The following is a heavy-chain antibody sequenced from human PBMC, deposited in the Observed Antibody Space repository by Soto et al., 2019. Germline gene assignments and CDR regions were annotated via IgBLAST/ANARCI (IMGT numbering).Heavy chain of an antibody. CDR1: GYTFTSYG. CDR3: ARDDCSSTSCYFYYYDYGMDV. J-gene: IGHJ6*02. D-gene: IGHD2-2*01. CDR2: ISAYNGNT. V-gene: IGHV1-18*01. Sequence: QVQLVQSGAEVKKPGASVKVSCKASGYTFTSYGISWVRQAPGQGLEWMGWISAYNGNTNYAQKLQGRVTMTTDTSTSTAYMELRSLRSDDTAVYYCARDDCSSTSCYFYYYDYGMDVWGQGTTVTVSS.